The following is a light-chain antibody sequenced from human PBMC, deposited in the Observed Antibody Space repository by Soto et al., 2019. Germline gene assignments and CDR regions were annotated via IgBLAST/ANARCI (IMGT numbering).Light chain of an antibody. CDR2: AAS. V-gene: IGKV1-39*01. CDR3: QQCYSTPLT. Sequence: DILMTQSPSSLSASVGDRVTITCRASQSISSYLIWYQQKPGKAPKLLIYAASSLQSGVPSRFSGSGSGTDFTLTISSLQPEDFATYYCQQCYSTPLTFGGGTKVEIK. J-gene: IGKJ4*01. CDR1: QSISSY.